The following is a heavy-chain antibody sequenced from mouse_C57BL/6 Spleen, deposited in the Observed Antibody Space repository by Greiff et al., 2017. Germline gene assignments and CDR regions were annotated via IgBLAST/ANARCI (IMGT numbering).Heavy chain of an antibody. CDR2: IDPSDSYT. V-gene: IGHV1-50*01. Sequence: QVQLKQPGAELVKPGASVKLSCKASGYTFTSYWMQWVKQRPGQGLEWIGEIDPSDSYTNYNQKFKGKATVTVDTSSSTAYMQLSSLTSEDSAVYDCAMGITTVVWGQGTLVTVSA. CDR3: AMGITTVV. CDR1: GYTFTSYW. D-gene: IGHD1-1*01. J-gene: IGHJ3*01.